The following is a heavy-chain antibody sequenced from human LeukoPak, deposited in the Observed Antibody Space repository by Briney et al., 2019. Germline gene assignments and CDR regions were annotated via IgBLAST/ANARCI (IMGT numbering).Heavy chain of an antibody. CDR3: AKDRGDSSGWSYFDY. CDR1: GFTFSSYW. CDR2: IKQDGSEK. D-gene: IGHD6-19*01. V-gene: IGHV3-7*01. Sequence: GGSLRLSCAASGFTFSSYWMTWVRQAPGKGLEWVANIKQDGSEKYYVDSVKGRFTISRDNVKNSLYLQMNSLRAEDTAVYYCAKDRGDSSGWSYFDYWGQGTLVTVSS. J-gene: IGHJ4*02.